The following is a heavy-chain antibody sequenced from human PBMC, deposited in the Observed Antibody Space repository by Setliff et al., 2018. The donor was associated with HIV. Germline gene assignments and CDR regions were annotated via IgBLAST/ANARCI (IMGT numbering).Heavy chain of an antibody. CDR3: ARVWEWNYDLGY. V-gene: IGHV1-18*01. CDR2: ISAYNGNT. D-gene: IGHD1-7*01. J-gene: IGHJ4*02. CDR1: GYTLTSYG. Sequence: GASVKVSCKASGYTLTSYGISWVRQAPGQGLEWMGWISAYNGNTNYAQKLQGRVTMTRDTSTSTAYMELRSLGSDDTAVYYCARVWEWNYDLGYWGQGTLVTVSS.